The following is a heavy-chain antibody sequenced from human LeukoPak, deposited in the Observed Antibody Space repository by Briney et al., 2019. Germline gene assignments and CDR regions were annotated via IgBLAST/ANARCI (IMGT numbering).Heavy chain of an antibody. J-gene: IGHJ4*02. D-gene: IGHD1/OR15-1a*01. CDR2: IYHSGGT. CDR1: GGSISSSHW. CDR3: ARWNNGGDY. Sequence: SETLSLTCAVSGGSISSSHWWSWVRQPPGKGLEWIGEIYHSGGTNYNPSLRIRVTILVDKSKNQFSLNLSSVTAADTAVYYCARWNNGGDYWGQGTLVTVSS. V-gene: IGHV4-4*02.